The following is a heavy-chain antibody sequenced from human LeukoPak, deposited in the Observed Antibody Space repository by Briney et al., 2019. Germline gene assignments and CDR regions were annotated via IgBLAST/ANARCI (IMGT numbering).Heavy chain of an antibody. J-gene: IGHJ4*02. D-gene: IGHD3-3*01. CDR3: ARPQYYDFWSGCCPFDY. CDR1: GGTFSSYA. CDR2: IIPIFGTA. Sequence: ASVKVSCKASGGTFSSYAISWVRQAPGQELEWMGGIIPIFGTANYAQKFQGRVTITADEFTSTAYMELSSLRSEDTAVYYCARPQYYDFWSGCCPFDYWGQGTLVTVSS. V-gene: IGHV1-69*13.